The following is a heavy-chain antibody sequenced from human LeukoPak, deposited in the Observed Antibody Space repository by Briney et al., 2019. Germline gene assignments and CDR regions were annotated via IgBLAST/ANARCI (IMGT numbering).Heavy chain of an antibody. CDR2: ISSSSSYI. CDR3: AKDTAMVPTSSYYYYGMDV. Sequence: GGSLRLSCAASGFTFSSYSMNWVRQAPGKGLEWVSSISSSSSYIYYADSVKGRFTISRDNAKNSLYLQMNSLRAEDTAVYYCAKDTAMVPTSSYYYYGMDVWGKGTTVTVSS. J-gene: IGHJ6*04. V-gene: IGHV3-21*01. CDR1: GFTFSSYS. D-gene: IGHD5-18*01.